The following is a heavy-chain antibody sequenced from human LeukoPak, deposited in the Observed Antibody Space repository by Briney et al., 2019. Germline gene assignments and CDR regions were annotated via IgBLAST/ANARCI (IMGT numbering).Heavy chain of an antibody. CDR1: GFRFPDYS. J-gene: IGHJ6*02. D-gene: IGHD2-2*01. CDR3: VKDRPCETCMPMDA. CDR2: LGRSGEYK. Sequence: GGPLRLSCAASGFRFPDYSMSWVRQAPGKGLEGVAGLGRSGEYKYYADSVKGRFTISRDNSKDTVSLQMNSLRTEDSAIYFCVKDRPCETCMPMDAWGQGTTVTVSS. V-gene: IGHV3-23*01.